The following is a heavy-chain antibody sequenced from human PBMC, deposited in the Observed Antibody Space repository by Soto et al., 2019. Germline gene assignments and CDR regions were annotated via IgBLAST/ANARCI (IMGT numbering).Heavy chain of an antibody. CDR3: ARVDDYDSSGYYYGDAFDI. D-gene: IGHD3-22*01. Sequence: RGALKLNCVDPGFTFSYYKMSWIRQAPGKGLEWVSYISSSGSTIYYADSVKGRFTISRDNAKNSLYLQMNSLRAEDTAVYYCARVDDYDSSGYYYGDAFDIWGQGTMVTVSS. CDR2: ISSSGSTI. V-gene: IGHV3-11*01. J-gene: IGHJ3*02. CDR1: GFTFSYYK.